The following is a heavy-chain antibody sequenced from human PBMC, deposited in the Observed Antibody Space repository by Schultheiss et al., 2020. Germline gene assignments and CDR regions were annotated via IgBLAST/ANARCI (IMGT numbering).Heavy chain of an antibody. D-gene: IGHD4-17*01. CDR1: GGSISSGGYY. CDR3: AYGDYVLSDY. CDR2: IYYSGST. Sequence: SETLSLTCTVSGGSISSGGYYWSWIRQHPGKGLEWIGYIYYSGSTYYNPSLKSRVTILVDRSKNQFYLKLTSVTAVDTAVYYCAYGDYVLSDYWGQGTLVNVYS. J-gene: IGHJ4*02. V-gene: IGHV4-31*03.